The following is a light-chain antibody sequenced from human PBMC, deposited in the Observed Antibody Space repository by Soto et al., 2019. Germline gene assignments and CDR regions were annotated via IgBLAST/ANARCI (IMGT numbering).Light chain of an antibody. CDR3: QQYGSSGTV. CDR2: GAS. V-gene: IGKV3-20*01. J-gene: IGKJ5*01. CDR1: QSVTSSY. Sequence: EIVLTQSPGTLSLSPGERATLSCRASQSVTSSYLAWYQQKPGQAPRLLIYGASTRATGIPDRFSGSGSGTDFPLAISRLEPEDLAVYYCQQYGSSGTVFGQGTRLEIK.